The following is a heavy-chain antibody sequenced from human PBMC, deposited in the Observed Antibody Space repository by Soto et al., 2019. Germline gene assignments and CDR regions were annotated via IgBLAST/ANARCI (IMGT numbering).Heavy chain of an antibody. Sequence: GGSLRLSCTASGLTFSSYAMNWVRQAPGKGLEWVSVISGSGGSTYYADSVKGRFTISRDNSKNKLYLQMNSLRAEDTAVYYCASRTSGWYFDYWGQGTLVTFSS. CDR1: GLTFSSYA. J-gene: IGHJ4*02. CDR2: ISGSGGST. V-gene: IGHV3-23*01. CDR3: ASRTSGWYFDY. D-gene: IGHD6-19*01.